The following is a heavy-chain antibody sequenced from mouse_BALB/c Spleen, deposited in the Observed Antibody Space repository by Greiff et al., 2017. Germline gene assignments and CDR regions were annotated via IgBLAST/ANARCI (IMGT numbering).Heavy chain of an antibody. D-gene: IGHD1-1*01. CDR1: GYTFTSYW. V-gene: IGHV1-87*01. J-gene: IGHJ1*01. CDR3: ARGSTVDPWYFDV. CDR2: IYPGDGDT. Sequence: VKLQQSGAELARPGASVKLSCKASGYTFTSYWMQWVKQRPGQGLEWIGAIYPGDGDTRYTQKFKGKATLTADKSSSTAYMQLSSLASEDSAVYYCARGSTVDPWYFDVWGAGTTVTVSS.